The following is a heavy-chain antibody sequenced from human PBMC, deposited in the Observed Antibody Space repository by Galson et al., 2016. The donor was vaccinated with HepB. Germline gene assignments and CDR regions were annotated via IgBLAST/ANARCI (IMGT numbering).Heavy chain of an antibody. J-gene: IGHJ4*02. V-gene: IGHV3-21*01. CDR3: ARKSPYGDYHLDS. Sequence: SLRLSCAGSGFTLSSHTMNWVRQAPGKGLEWVSSISSSATTYIYYADSVKGRFTVSRDNAKNSLFLQMNSLRAEGTAIYYCARKSPYGDYHLDSWGQGTLVTVSS. CDR1: GFTLSSHT. CDR2: ISSSATTYI. D-gene: IGHD4-17*01.